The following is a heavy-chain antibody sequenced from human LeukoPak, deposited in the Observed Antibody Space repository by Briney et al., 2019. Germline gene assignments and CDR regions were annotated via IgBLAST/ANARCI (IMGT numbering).Heavy chain of an antibody. D-gene: IGHD2-2*01. J-gene: IGHJ5*02. CDR2: ISTSRRYI. Sequence: GGSLRLSCAPSVGTFSSFDMNWVRQAPGKGLEWVSSISTSRRYINYRDSVKGRFTISRDDAKNSLYLKLSSLRVEDTAVYYYATANCSSSTCYLGRSWFDPWGQGTLVTVSS. CDR3: ATANCSSSTCYLGRSWFDP. V-gene: IGHV3-21*03. CDR1: VGTFSSFD.